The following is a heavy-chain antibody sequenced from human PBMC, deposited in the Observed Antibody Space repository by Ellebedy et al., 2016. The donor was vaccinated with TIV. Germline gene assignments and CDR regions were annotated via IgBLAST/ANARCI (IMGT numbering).Heavy chain of an antibody. CDR3: RPGHYSDA. CDR1: GFSLSNSF. V-gene: IGHV3-23*01. CDR2: LTADGRSR. J-gene: IGHJ4*02. Sequence: GESLKISXAASGFSLSNSFMSWIRPAPGKGLEWVSTLTADGRSRYFADSVKGRFTISRDNSKNTVYLQMNNLRSEDTAVYYCRPGHYSDAWGQGTLVTVSS.